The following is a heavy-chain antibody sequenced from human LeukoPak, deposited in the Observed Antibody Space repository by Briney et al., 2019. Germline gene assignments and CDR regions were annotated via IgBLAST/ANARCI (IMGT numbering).Heavy chain of an antibody. CDR3: ARDAPITGTTDYFDY. V-gene: IGHV3-30*04. D-gene: IGHD1-20*01. Sequence: GRSLRLSCAASGFTFSSYAMHWVRQAPGKGLEWVAVISYDGSNKYHADSVKGRFTISRDNSKNTLYLQMNSLRAEDMAVYYCARDAPITGTTDYFDYWGQGTLVTVSS. J-gene: IGHJ4*02. CDR2: ISYDGSNK. CDR1: GFTFSSYA.